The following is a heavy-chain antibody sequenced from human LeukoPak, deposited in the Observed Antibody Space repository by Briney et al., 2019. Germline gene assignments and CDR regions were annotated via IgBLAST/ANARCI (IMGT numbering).Heavy chain of an antibody. J-gene: IGHJ4*02. CDR2: INQGGSVK. Sequence: GGSLRLSCAASGFSFRDFWMTWVRQAPGKGLEWVANINQGGSVKYYVDSVKGRFTISRDDAESSLYVQINSLRDEDTAVYYCARFGYSGWNLEYWGQGTLVTVSS. V-gene: IGHV3-7*01. CDR3: ARFGYSGWNLEY. CDR1: GFSFRDFW. D-gene: IGHD5-12*01.